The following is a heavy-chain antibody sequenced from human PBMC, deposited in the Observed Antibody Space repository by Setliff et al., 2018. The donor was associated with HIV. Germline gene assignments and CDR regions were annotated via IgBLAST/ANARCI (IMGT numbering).Heavy chain of an antibody. J-gene: IGHJ2*01. CDR1: GGSISSSNW. CDR3: ARSCQSGRSDWYFDL. D-gene: IGHD2-15*01. CDR2: SYHSGST. Sequence: SETMSLTCAVSGGSISSSNWWTWVRQPPGKGLEWIGESYHSGSTNYNPSLKSRVTISLDKSKNQFSLKLTSVTAADTAIYFCARSCQSGRSDWYFDLWGRGTLVTVSS. V-gene: IGHV4-4*02.